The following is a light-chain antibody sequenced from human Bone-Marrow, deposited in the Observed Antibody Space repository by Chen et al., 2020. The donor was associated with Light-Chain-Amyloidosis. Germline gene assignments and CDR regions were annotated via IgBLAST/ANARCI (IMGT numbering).Light chain of an antibody. J-gene: IGLJ3*02. V-gene: IGLV3-21*02. Sequence: SCVLTQPSSVSVAPGQTATIACGGNNIGSTSVHWYQQTPGQAPLLVVYDDRARPSGIPERLSGSNSGNTATLTISRVEAGDEAVYYCQVWDRSRGRPVFGGWTKLTVL. CDR2: DDR. CDR3: QVWDRSRGRPV. CDR1: NIGSTS.